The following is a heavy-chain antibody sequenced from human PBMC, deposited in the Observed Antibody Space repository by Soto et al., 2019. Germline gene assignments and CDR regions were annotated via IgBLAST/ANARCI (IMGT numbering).Heavy chain of an antibody. Sequence: EVQVVESGGGLVKPGGSLTLSCNFTFSMYSMNWVRQAPGKGLEWVASISSGAAYIKYADSVQGRFTISRDNAKNSVSLQMSSLRVEDTAVYFCTRDEGGSYDSGFNPWGQGTQVTVSA. CDR2: ISSGAAYI. V-gene: IGHV3-21*01. CDR3: TRDEGGSYDSGFNP. CDR1: TFSMYS. D-gene: IGHD1-26*01. J-gene: IGHJ5*02.